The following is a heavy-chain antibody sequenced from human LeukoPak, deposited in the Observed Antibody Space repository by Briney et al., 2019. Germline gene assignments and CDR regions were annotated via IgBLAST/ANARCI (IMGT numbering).Heavy chain of an antibody. CDR1: GIIFSSYG. V-gene: IGHV3-30*18. CDR2: ISYDGSNK. D-gene: IGHD2-2*01. J-gene: IGHJ4*02. CDR3: AKEPRYHTGYFDY. Sequence: PGGALTLSCAASGIIFSSYGLHWVRPASGKWLGWVAVISYDGSNKYYADSVKGRFTISRDNSKNTLYLQMNSLRAEDTAVYYCAKEPRYHTGYFDYWGQGTLVTVSS.